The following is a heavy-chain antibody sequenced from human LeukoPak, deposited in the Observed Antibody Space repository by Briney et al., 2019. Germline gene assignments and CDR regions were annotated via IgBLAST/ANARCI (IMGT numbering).Heavy chain of an antibody. Sequence: GGSLRLSCAASGFTFSSYSMNWVRQAPGKGLEWVSYISSSGSTIYYADSVKGRFTISRDNAKNSLYLQMNSLRAEDTAVYYCARDLSGGYSYAYCLDYWGQGTLVTVSS. J-gene: IGHJ4*02. CDR1: GFTFSSYS. CDR3: ARDLSGGYSYAYCLDY. D-gene: IGHD5-18*01. V-gene: IGHV3-48*04. CDR2: ISSSGSTI.